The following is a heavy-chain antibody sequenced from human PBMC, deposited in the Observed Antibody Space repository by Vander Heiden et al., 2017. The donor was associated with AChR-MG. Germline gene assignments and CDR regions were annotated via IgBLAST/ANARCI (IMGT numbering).Heavy chain of an antibody. CDR2: INPNSGGT. CDR1: GYTFTGYY. Sequence: QVQLVQSGAEVKKPGASVKVSCKASGYTFTGYYLHWVRQAPGQGLEWMGWINPNSGGTNYAQKFQGRVTMTRDTSISTAYMELSRLRSDDTAVYYCASLFITMVRGDPFDYWGQGTLVTVSS. J-gene: IGHJ4*02. CDR3: ASLFITMVRGDPFDY. V-gene: IGHV1-2*02. D-gene: IGHD3-10*01.